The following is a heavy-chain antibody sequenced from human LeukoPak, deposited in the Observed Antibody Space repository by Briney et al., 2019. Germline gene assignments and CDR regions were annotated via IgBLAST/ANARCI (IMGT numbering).Heavy chain of an antibody. V-gene: IGHV4-59*01. CDR3: ARDRAYSSSWYGADY. CDR1: GGSISSYY. CDR2: IYYSGST. J-gene: IGHJ4*02. D-gene: IGHD6-13*01. Sequence: SETLSLTCTVSGGSISSYYWSWIRQPPGKGLEWIGYIYYSGSTNYNPSLKSRVTISVDTSKNQFSLKLGSVTAADTAVYYCARDRAYSSSWYGADYWGQGTLVTVSS.